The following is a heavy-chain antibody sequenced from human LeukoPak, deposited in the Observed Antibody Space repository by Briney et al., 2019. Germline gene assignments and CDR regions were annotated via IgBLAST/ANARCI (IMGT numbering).Heavy chain of an antibody. D-gene: IGHD1-26*01. CDR2: ISGSGGST. Sequence: GGTLRLSCAASGFTFSSYGMSWVRQTPEKGLEWVSGISGSGGSTYYADSVKGRFTISRDNSKNTLYLQMNSLRAEDTAVYYCAKDTVGTFGFFDYWGQGTLVTVSS. J-gene: IGHJ4*02. CDR3: AKDTVGTFGFFDY. V-gene: IGHV3-23*01. CDR1: GFTFSSYG.